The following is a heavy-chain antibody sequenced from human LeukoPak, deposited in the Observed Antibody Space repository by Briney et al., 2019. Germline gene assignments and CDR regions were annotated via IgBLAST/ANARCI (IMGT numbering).Heavy chain of an antibody. Sequence: ASVKVSCKVSGYTLTELSMHWVRQAPGKGLEWMGGFDPEDGETIYAQKFQGRVTMTEDTSTDTAYMELSSLRSEDTAVYYCATGLGYCSGGSCYDGEDDAFEIWGQGTMVTVSS. CDR3: ATGLGYCSGGSCYDGEDDAFEI. V-gene: IGHV1-24*01. D-gene: IGHD2-15*01. J-gene: IGHJ3*02. CDR2: FDPEDGET. CDR1: GYTLTELS.